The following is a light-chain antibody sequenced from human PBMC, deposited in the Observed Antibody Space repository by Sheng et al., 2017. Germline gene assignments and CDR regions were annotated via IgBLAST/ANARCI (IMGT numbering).Light chain of an antibody. J-gene: IGLJ3*02. Sequence: QSVLTQPASVSGSPGQSITISCTGTTSDVGGYGYVSWYQQQSDRAPKLLIYDVSDRPSGVSDRFSGSKSGTSASLAITGLQAEDEADYYCQSYDSSLSGWVFGGGTKLTVL. CDR2: DVS. V-gene: IGLV2-14*01. CDR1: TSDVGGYGY. CDR3: QSYDSSLSGWV.